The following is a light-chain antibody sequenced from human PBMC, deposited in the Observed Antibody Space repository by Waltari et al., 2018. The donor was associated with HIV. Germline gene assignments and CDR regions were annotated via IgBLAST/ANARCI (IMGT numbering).Light chain of an antibody. Sequence: QIVVTQEPSLTVSPGGTVTLTCASSAGQVTIVDYPNWFQKKPGQSPLAQIHSTREKHSWTPARFAASLLGDKAALTLSGVQPEDEASYYCLLYHGGGVVFGGGTKLTVL. CDR1: AGQVTIVDY. CDR2: STR. CDR3: LLYHGGGVV. J-gene: IGLJ2*01. V-gene: IGLV7-43*01.